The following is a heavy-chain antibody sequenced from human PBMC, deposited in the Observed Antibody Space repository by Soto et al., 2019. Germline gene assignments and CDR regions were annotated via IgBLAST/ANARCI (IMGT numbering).Heavy chain of an antibody. V-gene: IGHV3-21*01. Sequence: EVQLVESGGGLVKPGGSLRLSCAASGFTFSSYSMKWVRQAPGKGLEWVSSISSSSSYIYYADSVKGRFTISRDNAKKSLYLQMNSLRAEDTAVYYCASLLSGGRVEGYFDLWGRGTLVTVSS. CDR1: GFTFSSYS. CDR2: ISSSSSYI. J-gene: IGHJ2*01. CDR3: ASLLSGGRVEGYFDL. D-gene: IGHD2-15*01.